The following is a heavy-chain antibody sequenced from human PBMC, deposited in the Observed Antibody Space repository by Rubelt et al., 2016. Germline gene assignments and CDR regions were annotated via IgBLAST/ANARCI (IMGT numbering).Heavy chain of an antibody. CDR3: ANVDIVARISGIDY. Sequence: EVQLLESGGDLVQPGGSLRLSCAASGFTVISNYMSWVRQAPGKGLEWVSVIYGGGSTYYADSVKGRFTISRDNSKNTLYLQMNYLRAEDTAVYYCANVDIVARISGIDYWGQGIPVTVSS. D-gene: IGHD5-12*01. J-gene: IGHJ4*02. V-gene: IGHV3-53*01. CDR1: GFTVISNY. CDR2: IYGGGST.